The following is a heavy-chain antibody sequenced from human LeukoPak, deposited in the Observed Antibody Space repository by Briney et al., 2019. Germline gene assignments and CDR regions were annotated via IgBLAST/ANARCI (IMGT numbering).Heavy chain of an antibody. CDR1: GFIFSQFW. CDR2: INGDGSST. D-gene: IGHD6-6*01. Sequence: GGSLRLSCAGSGFIFSQFWMQWVRQVPGTGLVWVSRINGDGSSTNYADSVKGRFTISRDNAKNTLYLQMNSLRAEDTAVYYCARDGLPAARDIWGQGTMVNVSS. CDR3: ARDGLPAARDI. J-gene: IGHJ3*02. V-gene: IGHV3-74*01.